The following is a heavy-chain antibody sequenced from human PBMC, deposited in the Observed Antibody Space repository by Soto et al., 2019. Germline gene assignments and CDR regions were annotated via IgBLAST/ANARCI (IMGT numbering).Heavy chain of an antibody. J-gene: IGHJ3*02. CDR2: IYPGDSDT. CDR3: AVGGYDSQDAFDI. D-gene: IGHD5-12*01. CDR1: GYSFTSYW. V-gene: IGHV5-51*01. Sequence: PGESLKISCQGSGYSFTSYWIGWVRQMPGKGLEWMGIIYPGDSDTRYSPPFQGQVTISADKFISTAYLQWSSLKASDTAMYYCAVGGYDSQDAFDIWGQGTMVTVSS.